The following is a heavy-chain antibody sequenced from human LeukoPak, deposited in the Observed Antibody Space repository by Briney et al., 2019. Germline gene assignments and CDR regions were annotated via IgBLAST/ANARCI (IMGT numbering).Heavy chain of an antibody. CDR2: ISSSSSYI. V-gene: IGHV3-21*04. Sequence: GGSLRLSCAASGFTFSSYSMNWVRQAPGKGLEWVSSISSSSSYIYYGDSVKGRFTISRDNAKNSLYLQMNSLRAEDTAVYYCASSITMIVPHFDYWGQGTLVTVSS. CDR1: GFTFSSYS. D-gene: IGHD3-22*01. J-gene: IGHJ4*02. CDR3: ASSITMIVPHFDY.